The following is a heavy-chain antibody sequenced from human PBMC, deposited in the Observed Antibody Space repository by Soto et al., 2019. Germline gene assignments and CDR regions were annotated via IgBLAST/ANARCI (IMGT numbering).Heavy chain of an antibody. CDR2: IVVGSGNT. Sequence: SVKVSCKASGFTFTSSAVQWVRQARGQRLEWIGRIVVGSGNTNYAQKFQERVTITRDMSTSTAYMELSSLRAEDTAVYYCGRDVRPDFGVREVMGVLGQGTTVTVSS. D-gene: IGHD3-3*01. J-gene: IGHJ6*02. CDR1: GFTFTSSA. V-gene: IGHV1-58*01. CDR3: GRDVRPDFGVREVMGV.